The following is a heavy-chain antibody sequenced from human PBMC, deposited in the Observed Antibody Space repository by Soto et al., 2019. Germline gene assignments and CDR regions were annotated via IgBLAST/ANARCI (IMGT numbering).Heavy chain of an antibody. Sequence: SEPLCLTCAVYGGSFSGYYWTWIRQHPGKGLEWIGYIYYSGSTYYNPALKSRVTISVDTSKNQFSLKLSSVTAADTAVYYCARDRDDGKIDYWGQGTLVTVSS. V-gene: IGHV4-34*09. CDR1: GGSFSGYY. J-gene: IGHJ4*02. D-gene: IGHD1-1*01. CDR3: ARDRDDGKIDY. CDR2: IYYSGST.